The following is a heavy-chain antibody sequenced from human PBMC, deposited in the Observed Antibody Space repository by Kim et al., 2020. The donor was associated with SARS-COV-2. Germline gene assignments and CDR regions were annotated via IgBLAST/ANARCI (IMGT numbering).Heavy chain of an antibody. J-gene: IGHJ6*03. V-gene: IGHV4-31*11. CDR2: IFYTGDT. CDR3: AAVQHSHKNYYAAA. Sequence: SETLSLTCVVSGDSVDDGVYFWSWIRRRPGKGLEWMAYIFYTGDTHSSPSLRSRLTLSRDPSKNLFSLALTSVTAADTGTYYCAAVQHSHKNYYAAAWG. D-gene: IGHD2-21*01. CDR1: GDSVDDGVYF.